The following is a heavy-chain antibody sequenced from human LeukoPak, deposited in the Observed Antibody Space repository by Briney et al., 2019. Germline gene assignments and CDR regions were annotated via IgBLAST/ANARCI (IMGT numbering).Heavy chain of an antibody. CDR2: IYYSGGT. J-gene: IGHJ5*02. D-gene: IGHD6-19*01. CDR3: ARLLGSGWQQRYNWFDP. Sequence: SEALSLTCTVSGGSISSSSHYWGWTRQPPGGGLECIGSIYYSGGTYYNQSLKSRVTISVDTSKNQFSLKLSSVTAADTAVYYCARLLGSGWQQRYNWFDPWGQGTLVTVSS. CDR1: GGSISSSSHY. V-gene: IGHV4-39*01.